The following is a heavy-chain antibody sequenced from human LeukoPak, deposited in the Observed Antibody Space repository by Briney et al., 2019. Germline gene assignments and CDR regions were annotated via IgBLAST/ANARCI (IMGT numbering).Heavy chain of an antibody. Sequence: ASVKVSCKASGYTFTGYYMHWVRQAPGQGLEWMGWINPNSGGTNYAQKFQGRVTMTRDTPIGTAYMELTSLRSDDTAVYYCARAEVIDYWGQGTLVTVSS. D-gene: IGHD3-22*01. J-gene: IGHJ4*02. CDR3: ARAEVIDY. V-gene: IGHV1-2*02. CDR2: INPNSGGT. CDR1: GYTFTGYY.